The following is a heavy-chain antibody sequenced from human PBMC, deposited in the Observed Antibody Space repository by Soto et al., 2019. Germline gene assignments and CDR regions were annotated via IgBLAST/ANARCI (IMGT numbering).Heavy chain of an antibody. CDR2: IYYSGST. V-gene: IGHV4-59*01. Sequence: PSETLSLTCTVSGGSISSYYWSWIRQPPGKGLEWIGYIYYSGSTNYYPSLKSRVTISVDTSKNKFSLKLSSVTAADTAVYYCARATVVTPDFDYWGQGTLVTVSS. CDR1: GGSISSYY. D-gene: IGHD4-17*01. J-gene: IGHJ4*02. CDR3: ARATVVTPDFDY.